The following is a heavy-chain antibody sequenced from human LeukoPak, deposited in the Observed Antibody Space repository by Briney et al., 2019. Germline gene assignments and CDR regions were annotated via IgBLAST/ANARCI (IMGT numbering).Heavy chain of an antibody. J-gene: IGHJ4*02. CDR2: IWYDGSNK. CDR1: GFTFSSYG. Sequence: PGGSLRLSCAASGFTFSSYGMHWVRQAPGKGLEWVAVIWYDGSNKYYADSVKGRFTISRDNSKNTLYLQMNSLRAEDTAVYYCARGSSSGYYNNFDYWGQGTLVTVSS. V-gene: IGHV3-33*01. D-gene: IGHD3-22*01. CDR3: ARGSSSGYYNNFDY.